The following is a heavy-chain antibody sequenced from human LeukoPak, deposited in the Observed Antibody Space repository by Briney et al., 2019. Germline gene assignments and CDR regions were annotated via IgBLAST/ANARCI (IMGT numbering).Heavy chain of an antibody. V-gene: IGHV1-2*02. CDR3: ARGGGAAAGTLDY. Sequence: ASVKVSCKASGYTFTAYYMHWVRQAPGQGLEWMGWINPNSGGTNYAQKFQGRVTMTRDTSISTAYMELSRLRSDDTAVYYCARGGGAAAGTLDYWGQGTLVTVSS. D-gene: IGHD6-13*01. J-gene: IGHJ4*02. CDR1: GYTFTAYY. CDR2: INPNSGGT.